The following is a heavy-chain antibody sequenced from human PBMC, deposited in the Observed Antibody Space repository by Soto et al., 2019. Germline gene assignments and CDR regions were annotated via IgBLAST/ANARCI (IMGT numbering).Heavy chain of an antibody. CDR1: GFTFGDYA. J-gene: IGHJ3*02. Sequence: GGSLRSSCTASGFTFGDYAMSWFRQAPGKGLEWVGFIRSKAYGGTTEYAASVKGRFTISRDDSKSIAYLQMNSLKTEDTAVYYCTTYGWLQFLDAFDIWGQGTMVTVSS. CDR3: TTYGWLQFLDAFDI. D-gene: IGHD5-12*01. CDR2: IRSKAYGGTT. V-gene: IGHV3-49*03.